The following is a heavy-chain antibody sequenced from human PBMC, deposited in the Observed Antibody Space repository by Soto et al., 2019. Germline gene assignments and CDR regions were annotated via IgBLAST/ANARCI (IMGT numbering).Heavy chain of an antibody. V-gene: IGHV1-69*01. D-gene: IGHD1-26*01. CDR3: ARVGHITNYGMAV. CDR1: GGTFSSYP. CDR2: IIPFFGTS. J-gene: IGHJ6*02. Sequence: QVQLVRSGAEVKKPGSSVKVSCEASGGTFSSYPINWVRQAPGQGLEWMGGIIPFFGTSNYAQKFQGRVTITADDSTSTAYMELRSLRSEDTAVDYCARVGHITNYGMAVWGQGTTVTVSS.